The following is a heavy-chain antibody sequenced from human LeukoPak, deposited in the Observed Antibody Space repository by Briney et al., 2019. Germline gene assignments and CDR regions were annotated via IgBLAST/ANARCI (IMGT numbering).Heavy chain of an antibody. CDR2: IRFDGSNT. J-gene: IGHJ4*02. V-gene: IGHV3-30*02. D-gene: IGHD3-22*01. Sequence: PGGSLRLSCTASGFSFNNYGMHWVRQAPGKGLEWVSFIRFDGSNTYYSDSVKGRFTVSRDNSKSTLGLQMNRLRGEDTAVYYCASLRSYHYDSVDYWGQGTLVTVST. CDR3: ASLRSYHYDSVDY. CDR1: GFSFNNYG.